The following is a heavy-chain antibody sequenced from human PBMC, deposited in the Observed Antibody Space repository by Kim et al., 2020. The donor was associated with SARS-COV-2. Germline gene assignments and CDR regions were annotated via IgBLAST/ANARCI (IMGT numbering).Heavy chain of an antibody. V-gene: IGHV4-34*01. J-gene: IGHJ4*02. Sequence: SETLSLTCAVYVGSFSGYYWTWIRQPPGRGLEWIGEISHSGSTNYNPSLTSRVTISVDTSKNQFSLKLNSVTAADRGVYFYARGRYGSGRDYYFDYWGRGTLVTVSS. D-gene: IGHD6-19*01. CDR3: ARGRYGSGRDYYFDY. CDR1: VGSFSGYY. CDR2: ISHSGST.